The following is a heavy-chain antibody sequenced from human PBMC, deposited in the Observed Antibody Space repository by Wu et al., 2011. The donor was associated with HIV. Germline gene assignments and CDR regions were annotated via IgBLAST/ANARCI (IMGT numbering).Heavy chain of an antibody. V-gene: IGHV1-2*02. CDR3: ARRYYDRSGYSS. CDR1: GYTFNTYY. Sequence: QVQLVQSETEVKKPGASVTVSCKTSGYTFNTYYMHWLRQAPGQGLEWMGWINPNIGDTHYAQSFQGRVTLTRDTSINTAYMKLTTLRSGDTAVYYCARRYYDRSGYSSWGQGTLVTVSS. CDR2: INPNIGDT. D-gene: IGHD3-22*01. J-gene: IGHJ5*02.